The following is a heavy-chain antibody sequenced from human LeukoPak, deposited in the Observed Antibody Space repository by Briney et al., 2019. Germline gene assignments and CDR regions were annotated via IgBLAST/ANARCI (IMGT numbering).Heavy chain of an antibody. CDR2: IYYSGST. J-gene: IGHJ5*02. CDR3: ARHGGSRGYSWNFFLRWFDP. D-gene: IGHD1-7*01. V-gene: IGHV4-39*01. Sequence: PSETRSLTCTVPGGSISSSSYYWCWIRQPPGMGREWLGSIYYSGSTYHNPSHKRRVTISVDTSKHQFSLKLSSVTAADTAVYYCARHGGSRGYSWNFFLRWFDPWGQGTLVTVSS. CDR1: GGSISSSSYY.